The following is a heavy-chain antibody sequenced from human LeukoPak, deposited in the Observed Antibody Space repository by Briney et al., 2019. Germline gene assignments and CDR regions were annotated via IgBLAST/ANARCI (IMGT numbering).Heavy chain of an antibody. CDR3: ARGGVVPAAILNYYYYYGMDV. D-gene: IGHD2-2*01. J-gene: IGHJ6*02. Sequence: KASETLSLTCAVYGGSFSGYYWSWIRQPPGKGLEWIGEINHSGSTNYNPSLKSRVTISVDTSKNQFSLKLSSVTAADTAVYYCARGGVVPAAILNYYYYYGMDVWGQGTTVTVSS. CDR2: INHSGST. CDR1: GGSFSGYY. V-gene: IGHV4-34*01.